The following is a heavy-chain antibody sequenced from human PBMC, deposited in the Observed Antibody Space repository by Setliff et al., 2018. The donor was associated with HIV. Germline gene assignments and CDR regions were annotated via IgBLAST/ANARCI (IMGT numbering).Heavy chain of an antibody. CDR2: ISNSSRYY. Sequence: LRLSCAASGLIFSSYEMNWVRQAPGRGPEWVASISNSSRYYWVKARYGDSVRGRFTISGDYAKNSVYLQMNSLRVEDSAVYYCAREVLRGGDDAFGLWGRGTVVTVSS. D-gene: IGHD3-10*01. V-gene: IGHV3-21*01. CDR3: AREVLRGGDDAFGL. J-gene: IGHJ3*01. CDR1: GLIFSSYE.